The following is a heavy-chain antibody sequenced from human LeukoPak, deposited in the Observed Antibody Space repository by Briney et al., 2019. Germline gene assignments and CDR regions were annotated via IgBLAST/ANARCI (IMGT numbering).Heavy chain of an antibody. CDR2: IKQDGSEN. V-gene: IGHV3-7*01. CDR3: ARTSLNAYDI. J-gene: IGHJ3*02. Sequence: GGSLRLTCAVSGFIVSSDYMSWVRQAPGKGLEWVANIKQDGSENYYVDSVKGRFSSSRDNVKNSMYLQMNSLRADDTAVYYCARTSLNAYDIWGQGTRVIVSS. CDR1: GFIVSSDY. D-gene: IGHD1-1*01.